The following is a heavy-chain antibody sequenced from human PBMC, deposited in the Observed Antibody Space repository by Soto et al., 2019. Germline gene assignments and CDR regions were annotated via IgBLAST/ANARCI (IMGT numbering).Heavy chain of an antibody. V-gene: IGHV3-7*01. J-gene: IGHJ4*02. CDR2: IKQDGSEK. D-gene: IGHD3-22*01. CDR3: ARIETAMVTLNYYDSSGLDY. CDR1: GFTFSSYW. Sequence: HPGGSLRLSCAASGFTFSSYWMSWVRQAPGQGLEWVANIKQDGSEKYYVDSVKGRFTISRDNAKNSLYLQMNSLRAEDTAVHYCARIETAMVTLNYYDSSGLDYWGQGTLATVSS.